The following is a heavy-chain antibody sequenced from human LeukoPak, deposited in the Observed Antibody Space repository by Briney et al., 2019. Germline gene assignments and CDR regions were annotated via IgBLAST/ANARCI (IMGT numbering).Heavy chain of an antibody. Sequence: SETLSLTCTVSGGSISSSSYYWGWIRQPPGKGLEWIGSIYYSGSTYYNPSLKSRVTISVDTSKNQFSLKLSSVTAADTAVYYCARLRGDIVTTQAWFDPWGQGTLVTVSS. V-gene: IGHV4-39*01. J-gene: IGHJ5*02. CDR2: IYYSGST. CDR1: GGSISSSSYY. D-gene: IGHD5-12*01. CDR3: ARLRGDIVTTQAWFDP.